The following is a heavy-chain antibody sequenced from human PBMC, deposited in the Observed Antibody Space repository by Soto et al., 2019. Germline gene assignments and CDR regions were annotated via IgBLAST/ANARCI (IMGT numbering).Heavy chain of an antibody. D-gene: IGHD6-19*01. CDR1: GWSISSSNW. CDR2: IYHSGST. J-gene: IGHJ3*02. V-gene: IGHV4-4*02. CDR3: ARWHEAVAELNDAFDI. Sequence: AETLSRTCAVSGWSISSSNWWSWVRQPPGKGLEWIGEIYHSGSTNYNPSLKSRVTISVDKSKNQFSLKLSSVTAADTAVYYCARWHEAVAELNDAFDIWGQGTMVTVSS.